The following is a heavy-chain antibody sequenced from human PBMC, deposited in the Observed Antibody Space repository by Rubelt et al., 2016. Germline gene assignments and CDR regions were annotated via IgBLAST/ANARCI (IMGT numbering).Heavy chain of an antibody. Sequence: QVQLQESGPGLVKPSETLSLTCTVSGYSISSGYYWGWIRQPPGKGLEWIGSIYHSGSTYYNPSLKSRVTISVDTSKNQFSLKPSSVTAADTAVYYCARLPSYSSGLGYFDYWGQGTLVTVSS. J-gene: IGHJ4*02. CDR3: ARLPSYSSGLGYFDY. V-gene: IGHV4-38-2*02. D-gene: IGHD6-19*01. CDR1: GYSISSGYY. CDR2: IYHSGST.